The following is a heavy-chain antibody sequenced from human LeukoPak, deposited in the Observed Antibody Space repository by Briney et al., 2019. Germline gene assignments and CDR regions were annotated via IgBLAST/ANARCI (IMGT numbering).Heavy chain of an antibody. J-gene: IGHJ5*02. Sequence: ASVKVSCKASGYTFTSYGISWVRQAPGQGLEWMGWISAYNGNTNYAQKLQGRVTMTRDTSISTAYMELSRLRSDDTAVYYCARAAIGVGYYDSSGYYYNRYHPNWFDPWGQGTLVTVSS. CDR1: GYTFTSYG. D-gene: IGHD3-22*01. CDR3: ARAAIGVGYYDSSGYYYNRYHPNWFDP. CDR2: ISAYNGNT. V-gene: IGHV1-18*01.